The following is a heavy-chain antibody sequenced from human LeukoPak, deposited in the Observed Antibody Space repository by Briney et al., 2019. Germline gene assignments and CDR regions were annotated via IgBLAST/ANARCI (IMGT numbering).Heavy chain of an antibody. V-gene: IGHV4-59*13. Sequence: PSETLSLTCSVSGDSISSYYWSWIRQSPGKGLEWIGYIYSSGSTNYNPSLNSRVTISVDTSKNQFSLKLSSVTAADTAVYCCARAFRGYSYGSFDYWGQGTLVTVSS. D-gene: IGHD5-18*01. CDR3: ARAFRGYSYGSFDY. CDR2: IYSSGST. CDR1: GDSISSYY. J-gene: IGHJ4*02.